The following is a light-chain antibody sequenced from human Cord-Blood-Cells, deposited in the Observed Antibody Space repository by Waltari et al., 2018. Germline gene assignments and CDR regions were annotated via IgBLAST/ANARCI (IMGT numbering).Light chain of an antibody. V-gene: IGKV1-8*01. Sequence: AIRMTQSPSSFSTSIGDRVTLTCRASQGISSYLAWYQQKPGKAPKLLIYAASTLQSGVPSRFSGSGSGTDFTLTISCLQSEDFATYYCQQYYSYPYSFGQGTKLEIK. CDR1: QGISSY. J-gene: IGKJ2*03. CDR3: QQYYSYPYS. CDR2: AAS.